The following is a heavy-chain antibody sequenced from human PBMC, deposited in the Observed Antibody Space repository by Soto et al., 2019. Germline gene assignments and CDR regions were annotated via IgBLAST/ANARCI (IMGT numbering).Heavy chain of an antibody. CDR2: IYYSGST. D-gene: IGHD3-22*01. CDR1: GGSISSGDYY. Sequence: PSETLSLTCTVSGGSISSGDYYWSWIRQPPGKGLEWIGYIYYSGSTYYNPSLKSRVTISVDTSRNQFSLKLSSVTAADTAVYYCATMGYYYDSSGYYKFDPWGQGTLVTVSS. J-gene: IGHJ5*02. V-gene: IGHV4-30-4*01. CDR3: ATMGYYYDSSGYYKFDP.